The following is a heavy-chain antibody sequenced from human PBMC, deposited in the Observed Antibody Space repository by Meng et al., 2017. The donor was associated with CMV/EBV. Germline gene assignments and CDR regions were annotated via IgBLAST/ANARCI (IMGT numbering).Heavy chain of an antibody. CDR1: GFTFSSYA. Sequence: GESLKISCAASGFTFSSYAMSWVRQAPGKGLEWVSVLYSGGSSTNYADSMKGRFTISRDKSKNTLYLQMNSLRAEDTAVYYCAKALAGTGPFQHWGQGTLVTVSS. CDR3: AKALAGTGPFQH. D-gene: IGHD6-19*01. CDR2: LYSGGSST. V-gene: IGHV3-23*03. J-gene: IGHJ1*01.